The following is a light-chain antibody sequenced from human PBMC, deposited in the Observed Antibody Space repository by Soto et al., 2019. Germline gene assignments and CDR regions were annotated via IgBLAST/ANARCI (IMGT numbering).Light chain of an antibody. CDR2: DVN. CDR3: SAHGGTNPYV. CDR1: ASDIGGYTF. V-gene: IGLV2-8*01. Sequence: QSALTQPPSASGSPRQSVAISCTGTASDIGGYTFVSWYQQHPGKAPKLLIYDVNNRPSGVPDRFSGSKSGNTASLTVSGLQAEDEADYYCSAHGGTNPYVFGTGTKLTVL. J-gene: IGLJ1*01.